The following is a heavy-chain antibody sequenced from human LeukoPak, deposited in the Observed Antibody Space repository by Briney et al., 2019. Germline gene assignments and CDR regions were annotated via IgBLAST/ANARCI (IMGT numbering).Heavy chain of an antibody. CDR3: AGEGPEGSSGWYFCFQH. D-gene: IGHD6-19*01. CDR1: GFTVSSNY. CDR2: IYSGGST. J-gene: IGHJ1*01. Sequence: GGSLRLSCAASGFTVSSNYMSWVRQAPGKGLEWVSVIYSGGSTYYADSVKGRFTISRDNSKNTLYLQMNSLRAEDTAVYYCAGEGPEGSSGWYFCFQHWGQGTLVTVSS. V-gene: IGHV3-66*01.